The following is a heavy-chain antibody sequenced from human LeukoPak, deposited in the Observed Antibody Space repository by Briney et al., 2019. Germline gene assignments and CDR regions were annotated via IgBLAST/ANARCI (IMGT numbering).Heavy chain of an antibody. J-gene: IGHJ6*03. Sequence: SSETLSLTCSVSGGSISSGSYYWSWIRRPAGKGLEWIGHIYTSGTTNYNPSLKSRVTISVHTSKNQFSLKLSSVTAADTAVYYCARDRRGMNYYYYMDVWGKGTTVTISS. CDR1: GGSISSGSYY. CDR2: IYTSGTT. V-gene: IGHV4-61*09. CDR3: ARDRRGMNYYYYMDV.